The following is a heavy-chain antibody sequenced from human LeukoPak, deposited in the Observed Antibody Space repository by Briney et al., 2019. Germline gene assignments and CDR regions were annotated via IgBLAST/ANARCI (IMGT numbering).Heavy chain of an antibody. J-gene: IGHJ6*02. V-gene: IGHV3-30*02. CDR1: GFTFSSYG. Sequence: GGSLRLSCAASGFTFSSYGMHWVRQAPGKGLEWVAFIRYDGSNKYYADSVKGRFTISRDNAKNSLYLQMNSLRAEDTAVYYCARDREDYYGMDVWGQGTTVTVSS. CDR2: IRYDGSNK. CDR3: ARDREDYYGMDV.